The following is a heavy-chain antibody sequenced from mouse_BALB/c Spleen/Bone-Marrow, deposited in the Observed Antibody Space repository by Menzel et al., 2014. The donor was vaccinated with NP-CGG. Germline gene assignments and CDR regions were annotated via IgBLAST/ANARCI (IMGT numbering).Heavy chain of an antibody. D-gene: IGHD1-1*01. CDR2: INPHSSTI. Sequence: EVQVVDSGGGLVQPGGSLKLSCAASGFDFSRYWMSWVRQAPGKVLEWIGEINPHSSTINYTPSLKDKFIISRDNAKNTLYLQMSKVRSEDTALYYCARQGYFGRGDYWSQGATLTISS. J-gene: IGHJ2*01. V-gene: IGHV4-1*02. CDR1: GFDFSRYW. CDR3: ARQGYFGRGDY.